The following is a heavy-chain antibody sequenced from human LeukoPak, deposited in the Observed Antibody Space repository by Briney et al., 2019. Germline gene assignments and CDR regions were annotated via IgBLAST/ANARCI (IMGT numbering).Heavy chain of an antibody. V-gene: IGHV1-2*02. CDR1: GYTFTAYY. CDR2: INPKSGRR. J-gene: IGHJ6*02. CDR3: ARDHCSANSCYEDYYNGLDV. Sequence: ASVKVSFKASGYTFTAYYLQWVRLAPGQRLEWMGWINPKSGRREYEKRLQGRVTMTRHTSISTSYMELGRLKSDDTAVDYCARDHCSANSCYEDYYNGLDVWGQGTTVTVSS. D-gene: IGHD2-2*01.